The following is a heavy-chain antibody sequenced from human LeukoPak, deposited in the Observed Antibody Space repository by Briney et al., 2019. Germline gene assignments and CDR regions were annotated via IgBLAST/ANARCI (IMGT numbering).Heavy chain of an antibody. D-gene: IGHD3-3*01. J-gene: IGHJ5*02. Sequence: SETLSLTCTVSGGSISSYYWSWIRQPPGKGLEWIGYIYYSGSTNYDPSLKSRVTISVDTSKNQFSLKLSSVTAADTAVYYCARGTNYDFWSGYYHNWFDPWGQGTLVTVSS. CDR1: GGSISSYY. CDR2: IYYSGST. V-gene: IGHV4-59*01. CDR3: ARGTNYDFWSGYYHNWFDP.